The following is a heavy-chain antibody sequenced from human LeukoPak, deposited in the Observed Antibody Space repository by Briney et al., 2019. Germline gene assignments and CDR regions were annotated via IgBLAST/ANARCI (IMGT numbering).Heavy chain of an antibody. D-gene: IGHD5-24*01. CDR3: AWTDGYKWVSNYYYYYMDV. CDR2: IYSGGST. J-gene: IGHJ6*03. CDR1: GFTVSSNY. V-gene: IGHV3-53*01. Sequence: GGSLRLSCAASGFTVSSNYMSWVRQAPGKGLEWVSVIYSGGSTYYADSVKGRFTISRDNSKNTLYLQMNSLRAEDTAVYYCAWTDGYKWVSNYYYYYMDVWGKGTTVTVSS.